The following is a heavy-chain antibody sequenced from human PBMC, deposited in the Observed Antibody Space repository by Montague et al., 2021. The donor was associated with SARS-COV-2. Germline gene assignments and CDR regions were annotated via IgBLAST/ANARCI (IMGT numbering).Heavy chain of an antibody. CDR2: ISWNGDDI. D-gene: IGHD1-14*01. CDR1: GFSFSDYA. V-gene: IGHV3-9*01. CDR3: TNALNVVDNL. Sequence: SLRLSCAASGFSFSDYAMHWVRQVPGKGLEWVSGISWNGDDIGQADSVRGRFSIFRDIGKGTLYLQMDSLRVEDTAMYFCTNALNVVDNLWGQGILVAVSS. J-gene: IGHJ4*01.